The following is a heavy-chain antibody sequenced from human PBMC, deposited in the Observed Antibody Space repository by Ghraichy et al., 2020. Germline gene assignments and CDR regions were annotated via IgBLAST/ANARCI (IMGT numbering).Heavy chain of an antibody. CDR1: GFTFSSYS. J-gene: IGHJ2*01. V-gene: IGHV3-21*01. Sequence: GGSLRLSCAASGFTFSSYSMNWVRQAPGKGLEWVSSISSSRSYIYYADSVRGRFTISRDNAKNSLYLQMKSLRAEDTAVYSCAKEEGDYDSLTGYGSSIYWYFDLWGRGTLVTVYS. CDR2: ISSSRSYI. D-gene: IGHD3-9*01. CDR3: AKEEGDYDSLTGYGSSIYWYFDL.